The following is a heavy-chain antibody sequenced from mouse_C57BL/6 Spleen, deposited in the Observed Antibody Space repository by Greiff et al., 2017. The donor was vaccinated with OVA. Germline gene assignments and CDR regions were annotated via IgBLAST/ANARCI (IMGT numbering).Heavy chain of an antibody. CDR1: GYAFTNYL. D-gene: IGHD1-1*01. Sequence: VKLMESGAELVRPGTSVKVSCKASGYAFTNYLIEWVKQRPGQGLEWIGVINPGSGGTNYNEKFKGKATLTADKSSSTAYMQLRSLTSEDSAVYFCARRDYGSPWGQGTLVTVSA. CDR2: INPGSGGT. CDR3: ARRDYGSP. J-gene: IGHJ3*01. V-gene: IGHV1-54*01.